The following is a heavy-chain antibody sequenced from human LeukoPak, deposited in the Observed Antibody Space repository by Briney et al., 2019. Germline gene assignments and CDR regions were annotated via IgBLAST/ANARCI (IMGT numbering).Heavy chain of an antibody. V-gene: IGHV3-9*01. CDR3: AKDIGMGYCSGGSCYYGGVDY. CDR1: GFTFDDYA. Sequence: PGGSLRLSCAASGFTFDDYAMHWVRQAPGKGLEWVSGISWNSGSIGYADSVKGRFTISRDNAKNSLYLQMNSLRAEDTALYYCAKDIGMGYCSGGSCYYGGVDYWGQGTLVTVFS. J-gene: IGHJ4*02. CDR2: ISWNSGSI. D-gene: IGHD2-15*01.